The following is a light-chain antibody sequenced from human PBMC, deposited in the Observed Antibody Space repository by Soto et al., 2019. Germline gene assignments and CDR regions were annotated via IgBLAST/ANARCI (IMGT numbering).Light chain of an antibody. V-gene: IGLV2-14*01. CDR1: SSDVGGFNY. Sequence: QSALTQPASVSGSPGQSITISCTGTSSDVGGFNYVSWYQQHPGKAPKLMIYDVSNRPSGVSTRFSGSKSGNTASLTISGLQAEDEAEYYCYSYTSSSTEVFGSGTKLTVL. J-gene: IGLJ1*01. CDR2: DVS. CDR3: YSYTSSSTEV.